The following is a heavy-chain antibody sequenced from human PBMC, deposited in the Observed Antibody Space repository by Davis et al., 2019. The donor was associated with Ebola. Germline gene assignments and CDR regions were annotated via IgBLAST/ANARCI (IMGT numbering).Heavy chain of an antibody. CDR1: GGSISSYY. D-gene: IGHD5-18*01. J-gene: IGHJ4*02. CDR3: ARGGYSYGFDY. CDR2: INHSGST. V-gene: IGHV4-34*01. Sequence: MPSETLSLTCTVSGGSISSYYWSWIRQPPGKGLEWIGEINHSGSTIYNPSLKSRVTISVDTSKNQFSLKLSSVTAADTAVYYCARGGYSYGFDYWGQGTLVTVSS.